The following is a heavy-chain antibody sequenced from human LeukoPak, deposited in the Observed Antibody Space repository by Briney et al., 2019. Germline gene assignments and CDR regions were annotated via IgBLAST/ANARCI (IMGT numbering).Heavy chain of an antibody. V-gene: IGHV1-18*01. CDR3: ARDLVVVPGAMPGDY. CDR1: GYIFTSYG. D-gene: IGHD2-2*01. Sequence: ASVKVSCKASGYIFTSYGISWVRQAPGQGLEWMGWISAHNGTTNYAQKVQGRVSMTTDTSTSTAYMELRSLRSDDTAVIYCARDLVVVPGAMPGDYWGQGTPVIVSS. J-gene: IGHJ4*02. CDR2: ISAHNGTT.